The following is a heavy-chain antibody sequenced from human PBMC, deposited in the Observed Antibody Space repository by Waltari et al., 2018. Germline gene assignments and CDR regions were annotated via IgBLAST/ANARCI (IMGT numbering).Heavy chain of an antibody. CDR2: ISSSSSYI. J-gene: IGHJ4*02. D-gene: IGHD6-13*01. CDR3: ARDPPSSWYEWYFDY. V-gene: IGHV3-21*01. CDR1: GFTFSRYS. Sequence: EVQLVESGGGLVKPGGSLRLSCAASGFTFSRYSMNWVRQAPGKGLEWVSSISSSSSYIYYADSVKGRFTISRDNAKNSLYLQMNSLRAEDTAVYYCARDPPSSWYEWYFDYWGQGTLVTVSS.